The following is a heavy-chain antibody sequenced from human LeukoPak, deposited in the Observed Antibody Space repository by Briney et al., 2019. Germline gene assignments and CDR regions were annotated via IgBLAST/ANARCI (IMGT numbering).Heavy chain of an antibody. D-gene: IGHD6-13*01. J-gene: IGHJ4*02. CDR2: ISGSGGST. CDR3: ANGRTRIAAAVFVH. Sequence: GGSLRLSCAASGFTVSSYAMSWVRQAPGKGLEWISAISGSGGSTYYADSVKGRFTISRDNSKNTLYLQMNSLRAEDTAVYYCANGRTRIAAAVFVHWGQGTLVTVSS. V-gene: IGHV3-23*01. CDR1: GFTVSSYA.